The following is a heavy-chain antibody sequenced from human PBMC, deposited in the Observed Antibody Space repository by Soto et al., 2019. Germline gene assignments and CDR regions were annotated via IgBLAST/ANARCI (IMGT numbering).Heavy chain of an antibody. J-gene: IGHJ4*02. CDR2: IYYSGSN. Sequence: QVQLQESGPGLVKPSQTLSLTCTVSGGSISSGGYYWSWIRQHPGKGLEWIGDIYYSGSNDNNPSLKSRVTISVDTSKNQFSLKLSSVTAADTAVYYCARAAAGNHAFDYWGQGTLVTVSS. D-gene: IGHD6-13*01. CDR1: GGSISSGGYY. CDR3: ARAAAGNHAFDY. V-gene: IGHV4-31*03.